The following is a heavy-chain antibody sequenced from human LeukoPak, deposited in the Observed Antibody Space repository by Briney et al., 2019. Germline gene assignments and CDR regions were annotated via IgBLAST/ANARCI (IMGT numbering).Heavy chain of an antibody. CDR3: ARNSGDF. D-gene: IGHD4-23*01. Sequence: PSETLSLTCSVSGGSISDFYWSWIRQPAGKGLEWIGRIYSSGNTNYNPSLKSRVTMSLDASKNQFSLKLSSVTAADTAVHYCARNSGDFWGQGTLVTVSS. CDR1: GGSISDFY. J-gene: IGHJ4*02. CDR2: IYSSGNT. V-gene: IGHV4-4*07.